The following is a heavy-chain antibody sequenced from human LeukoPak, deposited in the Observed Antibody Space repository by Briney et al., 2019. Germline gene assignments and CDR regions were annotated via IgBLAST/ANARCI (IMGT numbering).Heavy chain of an antibody. Sequence: PSETLSLTCAVYGGSFSGYYWSWIRQPPGKGLEWLGEINHSGSTKYNPSLKSRVTISVDTSKNQFSLKLSSVTAADTAVYYCARGRLVGATTFPNVLGFDYWGQGTLVTVSS. CDR1: GGSFSGYY. D-gene: IGHD1-26*01. CDR3: ARGRLVGATTFPNVLGFDY. J-gene: IGHJ4*02. V-gene: IGHV4-34*01. CDR2: INHSGST.